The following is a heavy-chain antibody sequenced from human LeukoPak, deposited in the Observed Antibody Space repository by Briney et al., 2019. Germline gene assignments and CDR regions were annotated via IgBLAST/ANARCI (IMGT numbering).Heavy chain of an antibody. J-gene: IGHJ6*02. CDR3: ARDHLAVARLEGPPDYYYGMDV. V-gene: IGHV3-48*03. CDR2: ISSSGSTI. D-gene: IGHD6-19*01. CDR1: GFTFSSYE. Sequence: GGSLRLSCAASGFTFSSYEMNWVRQAPGKGLEWVSYISSSGSTIYYADSVKGRFTISRDNAKNSLYLQMNSLRAEDTAVYYCARDHLAVARLEGPPDYYYGMDVWGQGTTVTVSS.